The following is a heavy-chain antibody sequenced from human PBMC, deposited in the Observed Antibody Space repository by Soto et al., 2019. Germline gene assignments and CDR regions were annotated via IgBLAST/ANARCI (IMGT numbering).Heavy chain of an antibody. D-gene: IGHD3-3*01. CDR1: GFMFTSSA. CDR2: LVVGSGNT. CDR3: AAVPLLRFLKWLPAYFDY. V-gene: IGHV1-58*01. J-gene: IGHJ4*02. Sequence: SVKVSCKTSGFMFTSSAVQWVRQARGQRLEGIGWLVVGSGNTHYAQHFQERVTLTRDMCTGTAYMELSSLRSEDTAVYYCAAVPLLRFLKWLPAYFDYWGQGTLVTVSS.